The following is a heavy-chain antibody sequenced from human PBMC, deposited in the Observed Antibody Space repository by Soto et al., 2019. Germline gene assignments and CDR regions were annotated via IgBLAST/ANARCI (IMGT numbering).Heavy chain of an antibody. CDR3: ARGERKVNWRPYFDT. CDR1: GDSLSLYY. J-gene: IGHJ5*02. CDR2: IYSTGIS. V-gene: IGHV4-59*01. D-gene: IGHD1-26*01. Sequence: SETLSLTCTVSGDSLSLYYWSWIRLSPGKGLEWIGYIYSTGISNQNPSLRDRVAVSADASKNQFYLTLTSMTAADTAVYYCARGERKVNWRPYFDTWGQG.